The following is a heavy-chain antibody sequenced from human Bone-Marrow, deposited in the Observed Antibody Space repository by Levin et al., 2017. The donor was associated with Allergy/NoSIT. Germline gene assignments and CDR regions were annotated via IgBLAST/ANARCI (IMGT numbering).Heavy chain of an antibody. V-gene: IGHV3-9*01. CDR1: GFTFDDYA. CDR3: AKGGDIVVVPAAQRGDYYYYGMDG. D-gene: IGHD2-2*01. CDR2: ISWNSGSI. Sequence: GGSLRLSCAASGFTFDDYAMHWVRQAPGKGLEWVSGISWNSGSIGYADSVKGRFTISRDNAKNSLYLQMNSLRAEDTALYYCAKGGDIVVVPAAQRGDYYYYGMDGWGQGTTVTVSS. J-gene: IGHJ6*02.